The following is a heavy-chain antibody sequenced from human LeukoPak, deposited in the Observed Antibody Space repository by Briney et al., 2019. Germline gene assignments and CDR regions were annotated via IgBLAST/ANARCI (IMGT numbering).Heavy chain of an antibody. CDR1: GLTFSNHW. CDR3: ATVFDY. Sequence: GGSLRLSCTASGLTFSNHWMHWVRQAPGKGLVWVSRIDGDGSGTSYADSVKGRFTISRDNAKNTSYLQMDSLRAEDSAVYYCATVFDYWGQGTLVTVSS. V-gene: IGHV3-74*01. CDR2: IDGDGSGT. J-gene: IGHJ4*02. D-gene: IGHD4-17*01.